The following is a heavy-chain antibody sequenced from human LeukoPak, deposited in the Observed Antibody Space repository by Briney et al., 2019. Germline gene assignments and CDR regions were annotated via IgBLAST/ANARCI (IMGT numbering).Heavy chain of an antibody. D-gene: IGHD2-2*01. CDR1: GGSISSSSYY. CDR3: ARLGYCDSSSCYLHYHYYMDV. Sequence: SETLSLTCTVSGGSISSSSYYWGWIRQPPGKGLEWTGSIFYSGSTYYNPSLKSRVTISVDTSKNKFSLKLSSVTASDTAVYYCARLGYCDSSSCYLHYHYYMDVWGKGTTVTVSS. V-gene: IGHV4-39*01. CDR2: IFYSGST. J-gene: IGHJ6*03.